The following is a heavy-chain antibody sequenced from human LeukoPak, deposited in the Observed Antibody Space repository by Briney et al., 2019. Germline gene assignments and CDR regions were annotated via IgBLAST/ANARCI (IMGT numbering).Heavy chain of an antibody. V-gene: IGHV4-4*07. J-gene: IGHJ4*02. CDR2: IYTSGST. Sequence: PSETLSLTCTVSGGSISSYHWSWIRPPAGKGLEWIGRIYTSGSTNYNPSLKSRVTISVDKSKNQFSLKLSSVTAADTAVYYCARDHGTGTNYYFDYWGQGTLVTVSS. D-gene: IGHD1-7*01. CDR3: ARDHGTGTNYYFDY. CDR1: GGSISSYH.